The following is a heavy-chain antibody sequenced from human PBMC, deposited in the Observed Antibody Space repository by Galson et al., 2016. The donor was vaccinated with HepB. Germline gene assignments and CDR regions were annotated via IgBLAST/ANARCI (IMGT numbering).Heavy chain of an antibody. Sequence: SLRLSCAASGFTFSSYGMHWVRQAPGKGLEWVAFISYDGSNKKYADSVKGRFAISRDNSKKTLYLHVNSLRAEDAAVYYCARENGDYLFIDYWGQGTLVTVSS. CDR2: ISYDGSNK. V-gene: IGHV3-30*03. CDR3: ARENGDYLFIDY. CDR1: GFTFSSYG. D-gene: IGHD4-17*01. J-gene: IGHJ4*02.